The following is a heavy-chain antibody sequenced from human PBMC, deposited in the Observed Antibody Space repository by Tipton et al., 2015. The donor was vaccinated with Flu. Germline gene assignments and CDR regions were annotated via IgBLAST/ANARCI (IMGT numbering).Heavy chain of an antibody. CDR3: ARWVVTKDYFDY. CDR2: IRNKAGRYTT. V-gene: IGHV3-72*01. D-gene: IGHD2-21*02. Sequence: SLRLSCAASGFTFSSYVMHWVRQAPGKGLEWVGRIRNKAGRYTTEYAASVKDRFTISRDESKNSVYLQMNSLKTEDTAVYYCARWVVTKDYFDYWGLGTLVTVSS. CDR1: GFTFSSYV. J-gene: IGHJ4*02.